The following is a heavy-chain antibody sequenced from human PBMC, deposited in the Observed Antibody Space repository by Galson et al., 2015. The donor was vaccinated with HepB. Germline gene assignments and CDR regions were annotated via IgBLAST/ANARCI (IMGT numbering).Heavy chain of an antibody. CDR2: IIPILGIA. D-gene: IGHD2-15*01. J-gene: IGHJ6*02. V-gene: IGHV1-69*02. Sequence: SVKVSCKASGGTFSSYTISWVRQAPGQGLEWMGRIIPILGIANYAQKFQGRVTITADKSTSTAYMELSSLRSEDTAVYYCARPIDCSGGSCYRYYYYYGMDVWGQGTTVTVSS. CDR1: GGTFSSYT. CDR3: ARPIDCSGGSCYRYYYYYGMDV.